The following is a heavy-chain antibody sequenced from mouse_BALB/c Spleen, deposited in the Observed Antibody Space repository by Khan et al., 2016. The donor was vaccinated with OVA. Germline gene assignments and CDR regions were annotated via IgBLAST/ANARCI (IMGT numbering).Heavy chain of an antibody. CDR3: VRDGAYHRNDGWFAY. CDR1: GYTFTSYT. D-gene: IGHD2-14*01. J-gene: IGHJ3*01. CDR2: INPSNGYT. Sequence: QVQLQQSGAELARPGASVKMSCKASGYTFTSYTIHWIKERPGQGLEWIGYINPSNGYTNYNQKFKDKATLTTDKSSTTAYLQLSSLTYDDSAVYNCVRDGAYHRNDGWFAYWGQGTLVTVSA. V-gene: IGHV1-4*01.